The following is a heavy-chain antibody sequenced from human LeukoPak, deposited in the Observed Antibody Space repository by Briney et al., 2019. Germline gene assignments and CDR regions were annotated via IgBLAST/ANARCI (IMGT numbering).Heavy chain of an antibody. CDR3: AGSLGYCTSNVCYLKY. J-gene: IGHJ4*02. D-gene: IGHD2-8*01. CDR2: SSAQHGQT. CDR1: GYSENFYG. Sequence: ASVKVSCKTSGYSENFYGITWVRQVAGQGLEWMGWSSAQHGQTEYAPNSQDRVTMTTDTYTNTAYMELRSLRSDDTAVYYCAGSLGYCTSNVCYLKYWGQGTLVTVSS. V-gene: IGHV1-18*01.